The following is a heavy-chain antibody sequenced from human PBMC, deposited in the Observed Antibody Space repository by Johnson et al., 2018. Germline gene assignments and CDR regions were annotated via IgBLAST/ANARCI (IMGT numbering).Heavy chain of an antibody. Sequence: VQLVQSGGGLVQPGRSLRLSCAASGFTFDDYAMHWVRQAPGKGLEWVSGISWNSGSIGYADSVKGRFTISRDNAKNSLYLQMNSLRAKDTAVYYCARVGMEDEDAFDIWGQGTMVTVSS. CDR2: ISWNSGSI. CDR3: ARVGMEDEDAFDI. D-gene: IGHD3-10*01. V-gene: IGHV3-9*01. J-gene: IGHJ3*02. CDR1: GFTFDDYA.